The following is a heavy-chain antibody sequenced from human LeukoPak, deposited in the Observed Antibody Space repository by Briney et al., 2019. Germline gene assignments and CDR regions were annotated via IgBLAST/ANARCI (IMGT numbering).Heavy chain of an antibody. CDR3: ARSEVYYFDY. J-gene: IGHJ4*02. CDR2: IRYDGSNK. Sequence: GGSLRLSCAASGFSFSGYGMHWVRQAPGKGLEWVAFIRYDGSNKYYADSVKGRFTISRDNSKNTLYLQMNSLRAEDTAVYYCARSEVYYFDYWGQGTLVTVSS. D-gene: IGHD5/OR15-5a*01. V-gene: IGHV3-30*02. CDR1: GFSFSGYG.